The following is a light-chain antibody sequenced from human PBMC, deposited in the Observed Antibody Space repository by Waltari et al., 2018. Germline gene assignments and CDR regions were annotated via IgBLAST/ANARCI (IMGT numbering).Light chain of an antibody. CDR3: QTWGPGIRV. CDR1: SGHSYYA. V-gene: IGLV4-69*01. CDR2: LDGDGSH. Sequence: LVLTQSPSVSASLGASVKLTCTLASGHSYYAIDWHTQQSEKGPRFLMKLDGDGSHNKRAGIPDRFSGSSSGGERYLTISSLQSEDEADYYCQTWGPGIRVFGGGTKVTVL. J-gene: IGLJ3*02.